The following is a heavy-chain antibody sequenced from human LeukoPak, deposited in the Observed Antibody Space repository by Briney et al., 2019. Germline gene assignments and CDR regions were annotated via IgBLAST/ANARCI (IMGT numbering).Heavy chain of an antibody. CDR2: IDGGGGST. CDR3: AKTRGYSNSWFDY. J-gene: IGHJ4*02. V-gene: IGHV3-23*01. D-gene: IGHD6-13*01. CDR1: GFTFNNYA. Sequence: QTGGSLRLSCAASGFTFNNYAMSWVRLAPGKGLEWVSGIDGGGGSTYYADSVKGRFTISRDNSKNTLYLQMNSLRAEDTAIFYCAKTRGYSNSWFDYWGQGTLVTVSS.